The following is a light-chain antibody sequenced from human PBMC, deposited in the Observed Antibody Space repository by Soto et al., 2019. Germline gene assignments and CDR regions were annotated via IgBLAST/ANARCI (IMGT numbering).Light chain of an antibody. CDR2: GAS. CDR1: QSVSIN. V-gene: IGKV3-15*01. Sequence: EIVMTQSPATLSVSPGERATLYFSASQSVSINLAWFQQKPGQAPRLLIYGASTRATGIPARFSGSVSVTEITLTISSLPSEDFAVYYCQQYNNWPSFGQGTKVDI. J-gene: IGKJ1*01. CDR3: QQYNNWPS.